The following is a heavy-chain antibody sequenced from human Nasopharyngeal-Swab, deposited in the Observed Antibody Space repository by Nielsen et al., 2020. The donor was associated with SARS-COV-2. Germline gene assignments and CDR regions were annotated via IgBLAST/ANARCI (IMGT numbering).Heavy chain of an antibody. D-gene: IGHD6-13*01. J-gene: IGHJ6*03. V-gene: IGHV1-69*04. Sequence: SVKVSCKASGGTFSSYAISWVRQAPGQGLEWMGRIIPILGIANYAQKFQGRVTITADKSTSTAYMELSSLRSEDTAVYYCARVRYSSSWDVSYYMDVWGKGTTVTVSS. CDR1: GGTFSSYA. CDR2: IIPILGIA. CDR3: ARVRYSSSWDVSYYMDV.